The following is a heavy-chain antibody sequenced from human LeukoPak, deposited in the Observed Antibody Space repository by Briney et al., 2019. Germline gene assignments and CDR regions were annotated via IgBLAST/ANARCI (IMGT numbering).Heavy chain of an antibody. CDR2: IIPLLGVA. V-gene: IGHV1-69*04. J-gene: IGHJ4*02. CDR1: GGTFSSYA. Sequence: GASVKVSCKASGGTFSSYAITWVRQAPGQGLEWMGRIIPLLGVAKYAQKFQGRVTITADKSTSTAYMELSSLRSDDRAVYYCARDGLTTVVTLFDYWGQGTLVTVSS. D-gene: IGHD4-23*01. CDR3: ARDGLTTVVTLFDY.